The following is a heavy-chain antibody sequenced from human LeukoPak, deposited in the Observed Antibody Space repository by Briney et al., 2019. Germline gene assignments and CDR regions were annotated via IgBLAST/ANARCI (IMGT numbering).Heavy chain of an antibody. V-gene: IGHV3-21*01. CDR3: ARDQPPSGIVVVPAADY. J-gene: IGHJ4*02. D-gene: IGHD2-2*01. Sequence: GGSLRLSCAASGFTFSSYSMNWVRQGPGKWLEWVSSISSSSSYIYYADSVKGRFTISRDNATNSLYLQMNSLRADDTAVYYCARDQPPSGIVVVPAADYWGQGTLATVSS. CDR2: ISSSSSYI. CDR1: GFTFSSYS.